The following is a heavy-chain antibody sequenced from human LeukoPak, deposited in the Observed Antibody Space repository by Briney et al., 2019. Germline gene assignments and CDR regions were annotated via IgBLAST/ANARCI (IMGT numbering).Heavy chain of an antibody. CDR3: ARAYSGGGIVVVPAAN. V-gene: IGHV3-48*04. CDR1: GFSSSTYS. CDR2: ISSSSTTI. J-gene: IGHJ4*02. D-gene: IGHD2-2*01. Sequence: GGSLRLSCAASGFSSSTYSFNWVRQAPGKGLEWISYISSSSTTIYYADSVKGRFTISRDDAKNSLYLQMNSLRAEDTALYYCARAYSGGGIVVVPAANWGQGALVTVSS.